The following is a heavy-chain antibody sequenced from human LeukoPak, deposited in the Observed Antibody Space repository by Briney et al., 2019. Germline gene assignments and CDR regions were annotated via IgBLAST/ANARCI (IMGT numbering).Heavy chain of an antibody. CDR3: ARHSRGVKSGWYLNSDYFDY. J-gene: IGHJ4*02. CDR1: GGSFSGYY. Sequence: SETLSLTCAVYGGSFSGYYWSWIRQPLGKGLEWIGSIYYSGSTYYNPSLKSRVTISVDTSKNQFSLKLSSVTAADTAVYYCARHSRGVKSGWYLNSDYFDYWGQGTLVTVSS. V-gene: IGHV4-34*01. D-gene: IGHD6-19*01. CDR2: IYYSGST.